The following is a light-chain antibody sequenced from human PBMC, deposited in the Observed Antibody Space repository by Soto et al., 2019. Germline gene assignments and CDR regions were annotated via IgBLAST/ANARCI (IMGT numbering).Light chain of an antibody. CDR2: DDS. CDR3: QVWDRISVV. V-gene: IGLV3-21*02. J-gene: IGLJ2*01. Sequence: SYELTQPPSVSVAPGQTARIACGGNNIGTKSVHWYQQKPGQAPVLVVHDDSDRPSGIPERFSGSNSGNTATLTISRVEAGDEADYYCQVWDRISVVFGGGTKLTVL. CDR1: NIGTKS.